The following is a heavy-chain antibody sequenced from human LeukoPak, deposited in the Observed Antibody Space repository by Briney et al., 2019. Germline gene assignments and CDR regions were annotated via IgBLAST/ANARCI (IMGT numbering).Heavy chain of an antibody. D-gene: IGHD3-22*01. CDR3: ARGGWGPYYYDSSGYGDY. CDR2: INPSGGST. CDR1: GYTFTGYY. J-gene: IGHJ4*02. Sequence: GASVKDSCKASGYTFTGYYMHWVRQAPGQGLEWMGIINPSGGSTSYAQKVQGRVTMTRDTSTSTVYMELSSLRSEDTAVYYCARGGWGPYYYDSSGYGDYWGQGTLVTVSS. V-gene: IGHV1-46*01.